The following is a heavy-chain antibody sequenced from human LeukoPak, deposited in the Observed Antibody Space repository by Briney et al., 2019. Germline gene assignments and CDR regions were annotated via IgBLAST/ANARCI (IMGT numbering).Heavy chain of an antibody. CDR2: IGSSGGSI. Sequence: PGGSLRLSCAASGFTFNDYYMSWIRQAPGKGLEWISYIGSSGGSINYADSVKGRFTISRDNAKNSLSLQMNSLRAEDTAVYYCVRGRTSGGSWPFDYWGQGTLVTVSS. CDR3: VRGRTSGGSWPFDY. J-gene: IGHJ4*02. CDR1: GFTFNDYY. V-gene: IGHV3-11*04. D-gene: IGHD6-13*01.